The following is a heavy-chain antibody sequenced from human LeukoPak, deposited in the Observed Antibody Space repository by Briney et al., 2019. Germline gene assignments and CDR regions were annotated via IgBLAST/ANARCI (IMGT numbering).Heavy chain of an antibody. CDR1: GFTFSSYG. Sequence: PGGSLRLSCAASGFTFSSYGMHWVRQAPGKGLEWVAFIRYDGSNKYYADSVKGRFTISRDNSKNPLYLQMNSLRAEDTAVYYCAKDPTSNYYDFWSGYYEDYWGQGTLVTVSS. J-gene: IGHJ4*02. CDR3: AKDPTSNYYDFWSGYYEDY. D-gene: IGHD3-3*01. CDR2: IRYDGSNK. V-gene: IGHV3-30*02.